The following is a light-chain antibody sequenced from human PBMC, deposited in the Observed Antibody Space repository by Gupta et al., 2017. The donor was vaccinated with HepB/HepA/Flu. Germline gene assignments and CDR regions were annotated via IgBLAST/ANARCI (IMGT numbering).Light chain of an antibody. CDR3: SSYTSSSTRV. J-gene: IGLJ3*02. CDR1: ISDIGGFNY. Sequence: QSALTQPASVSGSPGQSITISCTGTISDIGGFNYVSWYQQHPGRAPELMIYDVSNRPSGVSTRFSGSKSGNTASRTISGLQAEDEADYYCSSYTSSSTRVFGGGTKVTVL. CDR2: DVS. V-gene: IGLV2-14*01.